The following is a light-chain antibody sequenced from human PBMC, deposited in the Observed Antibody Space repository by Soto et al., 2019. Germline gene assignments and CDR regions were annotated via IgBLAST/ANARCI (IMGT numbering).Light chain of an antibody. V-gene: IGKV1-9*01. CDR3: QHLNYYPYT. CDR2: GAF. CDR1: QDISNY. J-gene: IGKJ2*01. Sequence: DIQLTQSPSFLSAAVGDRVTIICRASQDISNYLAWYQQKPGKAPKLLIFGAFTLQSGVPSRFSGSGSGTEFTLTISSLQPEDFAIYYCQHLNYYPYTFGQGTRWISN.